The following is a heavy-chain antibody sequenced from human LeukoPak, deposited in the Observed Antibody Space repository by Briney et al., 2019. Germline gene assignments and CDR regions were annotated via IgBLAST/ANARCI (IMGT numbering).Heavy chain of an antibody. CDR3: ARFGPSSYSSSWYYDY. V-gene: IGHV1-8*03. CDR1: GYTFTSYG. Sequence: GASVTVSCKASGYTFTSYGINWVRQATGQGLEWMGWMNPNSGNTGYAQKFQGRVTITRNTSISTAYMELSSLRSEDTAVYYCARFGPSSYSSSWYYDYWGQGTRVTVSS. CDR2: MNPNSGNT. J-gene: IGHJ4*02. D-gene: IGHD6-13*01.